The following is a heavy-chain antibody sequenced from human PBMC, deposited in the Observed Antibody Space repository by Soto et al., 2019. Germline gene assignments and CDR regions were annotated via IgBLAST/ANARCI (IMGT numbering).Heavy chain of an antibody. D-gene: IGHD1-26*01. J-gene: IGHJ6*02. CDR3: ARRLGGSHHTGGMDV. CDR1: GGSISSSSYY. V-gene: IGHV4-39*01. Sequence: PSETLSLTCTVSGGSISSSSYYWGWIRQPPGKGLEWIGSIYYSGSTYYNPSLKSRVTISVDTSKNQFSLKLSSVTAADTAVYYCARRLGGSHHTGGMDVWGQGTTVTVSS. CDR2: IYYSGST.